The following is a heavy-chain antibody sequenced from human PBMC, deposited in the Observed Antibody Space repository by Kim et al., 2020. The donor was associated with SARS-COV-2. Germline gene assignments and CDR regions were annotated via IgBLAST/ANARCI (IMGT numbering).Heavy chain of an antibody. Sequence: GKGLEGGAVKWYVGSNNYYADPVKGRFTISRDKSKTTLYLQMNSLRAEDTAVYYCARAVGYGPDWYFDLWGRGTLVTVSS. CDR2: KWYVGSNN. J-gene: IGHJ2*01. V-gene: IGHV3-33*01. D-gene: IGHD5-18*01. CDR3: ARAVGYGPDWYFDL.